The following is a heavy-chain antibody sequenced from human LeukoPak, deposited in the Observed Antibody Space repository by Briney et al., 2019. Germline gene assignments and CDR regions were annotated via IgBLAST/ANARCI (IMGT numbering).Heavy chain of an antibody. D-gene: IGHD4-17*01. V-gene: IGHV4-30-4*01. J-gene: IGHJ2*01. CDR1: GGSISSGDYY. Sequence: SETLSLTCTVSGGSISSGDYYWSWIRQPPGKGPEWIGYIYYSGSTYYNPSLKSRVTISVDTSKNQFSLKLSSVTAADTAVYYCASSPYGPWYFDLWGRGTLVTVSS. CDR2: IYYSGST. CDR3: ASSPYGPWYFDL.